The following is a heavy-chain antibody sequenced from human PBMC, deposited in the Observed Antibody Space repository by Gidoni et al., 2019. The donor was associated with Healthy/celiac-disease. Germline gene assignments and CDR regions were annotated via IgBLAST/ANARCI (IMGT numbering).Heavy chain of an antibody. CDR2: IYHGGST. CDR3: ARADYYDSSANFGY. D-gene: IGHD3-22*01. Sequence: QVQLQESGPGLVKPAETLSLTCAVSGYSSSSGYYWGWRRQPPGKGREWIGSIYHGGSTDYNPSLKSRVTISVDTSKNQFSLKLSSVTAAHTAAYYCARADYYDSSANFGYWGQGTLVTVSS. V-gene: IGHV4-38-2*01. CDR1: GYSSSSGYY. J-gene: IGHJ4*02.